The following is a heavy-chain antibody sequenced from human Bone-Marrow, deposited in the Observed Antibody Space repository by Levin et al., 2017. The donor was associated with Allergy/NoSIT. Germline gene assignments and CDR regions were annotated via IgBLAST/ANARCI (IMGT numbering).Heavy chain of an antibody. D-gene: IGHD6-19*01. Sequence: GESLKISCAASGFTFSSYWMSWVRQAPGKGLEWVANIKQDGSEKYYVDSVKGRFTISRDNAKNSLYLQMNSLRAEDTAVYYCASPMYSSGWYVVGDDAFDIWGQGTMVTVSS. CDR1: GFTFSSYW. J-gene: IGHJ3*02. CDR2: IKQDGSEK. V-gene: IGHV3-7*01. CDR3: ASPMYSSGWYVVGDDAFDI.